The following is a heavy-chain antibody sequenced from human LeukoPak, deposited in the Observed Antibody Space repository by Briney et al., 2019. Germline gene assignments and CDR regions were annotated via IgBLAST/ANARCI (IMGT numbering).Heavy chain of an antibody. CDR2: IKQDGSEK. V-gene: IGHV3-7*01. J-gene: IGHJ4*02. CDR1: GFTFSSYW. D-gene: IGHD6-19*01. CDR3: AREKGIAVAGTYFDY. Sequence: GGSLRLSCAASGFTFSSYWMSCVRQAPGKGLEWVANIKQDGSEKYYVDSVKGRFTISRDNAKNSLYLQMNSLRAEDTAVYYCAREKGIAVAGTYFDYWGQGTLVTVSS.